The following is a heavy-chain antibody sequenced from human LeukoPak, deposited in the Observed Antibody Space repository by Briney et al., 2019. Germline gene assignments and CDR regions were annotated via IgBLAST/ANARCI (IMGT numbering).Heavy chain of an antibody. CDR1: GFTFSSYA. Sequence: TGGSLRLSCAASGFTFSSYAMSWVRQAPGKGLGWVSAISGSGDSKYYADSVKGRFTISRDNSKNTLYLQMNSLRAEDTAVYYCAKDPARYFDWLLQAEYFQHWGQGTLVTVSS. D-gene: IGHD3-9*01. V-gene: IGHV3-23*01. J-gene: IGHJ1*01. CDR3: AKDPARYFDWLLQAEYFQH. CDR2: ISGSGDSK.